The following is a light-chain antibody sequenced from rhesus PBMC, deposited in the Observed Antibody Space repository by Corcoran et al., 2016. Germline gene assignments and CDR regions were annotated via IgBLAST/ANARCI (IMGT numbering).Light chain of an antibody. J-gene: IGKJ2*01. V-gene: IGKV1-22*01. CDR1: PGISSW. Sequence: DIQMTQSPSSLSASVGDTVTITCRASPGISSWLAWYQQKPGNAPKLLFYTASSLQSGVPSRFSDSGSGKDFTLTISRLQSEDFATYYCQQYSSRPYSFGQGTKVEIK. CDR2: TAS. CDR3: QQYSSRPYS.